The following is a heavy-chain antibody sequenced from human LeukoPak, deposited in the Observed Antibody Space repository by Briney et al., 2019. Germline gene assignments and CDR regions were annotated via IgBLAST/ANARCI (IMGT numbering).Heavy chain of an antibody. CDR3: ARVTWERYGMDV. V-gene: IGHV1-2*02. CDR1: GYTFTGYY. Sequence: GASVKVSCKASGYTFTGYYMRWVRQAPGQGLEWMGWINPNSGCTNYAQKFQGRVTMTRDTSISTAYMELSRLRSDDTAVYYCARVTWERYGMDVWGQGTTVTVSS. J-gene: IGHJ6*02. D-gene: IGHD1-26*01. CDR2: INPNSGCT.